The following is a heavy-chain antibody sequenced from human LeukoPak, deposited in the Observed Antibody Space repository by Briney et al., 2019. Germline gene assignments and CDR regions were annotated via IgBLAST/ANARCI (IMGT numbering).Heavy chain of an antibody. V-gene: IGHV1-8*01. J-gene: IGHJ4*02. Sequence: GASVKVSCKASGYTFTSYDINWVRQATGQGLEWMGWMNPNSGKTGYAQKFQGRVTMTRTTYIRAASMGLSNLTSEEPGVYYCASSRLLCQGGSCCSSFDYWGQGTLVTVSS. CDR3: ASSRLLCQGGSCCSSFDY. CDR1: GYTFTSYD. CDR2: MNPNSGKT. D-gene: IGHD2-15*01.